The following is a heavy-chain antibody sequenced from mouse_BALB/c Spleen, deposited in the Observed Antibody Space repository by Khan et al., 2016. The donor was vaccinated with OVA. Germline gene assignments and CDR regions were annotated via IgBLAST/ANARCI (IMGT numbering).Heavy chain of an antibody. Sequence: QVQLQQSGPGLVAPSQSLSITCTVSGFPLSRYNIHWVRQPPGKGLEWLGMIWGGGGTDYNSTLKSRLSIRKDNSKSQVLLKMNSLQTDDTAMYFCARAYYRYDGYYAMDYWGQGTSVTVSS. CDR2: IWGGGGT. J-gene: IGHJ4*01. D-gene: IGHD2-14*01. V-gene: IGHV2-6-4*01. CDR3: ARAYYRYDGYYAMDY. CDR1: GFPLSRYN.